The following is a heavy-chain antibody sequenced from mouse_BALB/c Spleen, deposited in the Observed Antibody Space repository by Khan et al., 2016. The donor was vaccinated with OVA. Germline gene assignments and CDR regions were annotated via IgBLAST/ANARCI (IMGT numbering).Heavy chain of an antibody. J-gene: IGHJ4*01. CDR2: IWGGGTT. CDR3: AKLLWSHYYAMDY. D-gene: IGHD1-1*02. V-gene: IGHV2-6-5*01. Sequence: QVQLKESGPGLVAPSQSLSITCTVSGFSLTDYGVGWIRQPPGKGLEWLGVIWGGGTTYYNSVLKSRLSISKAHSKSQVVLKMNSLQTDDTAMYYCAKLLWSHYYAMDYWGQGTSVTVSS. CDR1: GFSLTDYG.